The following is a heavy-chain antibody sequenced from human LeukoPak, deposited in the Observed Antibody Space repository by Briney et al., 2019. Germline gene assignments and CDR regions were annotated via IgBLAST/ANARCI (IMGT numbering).Heavy chain of an antibody. J-gene: IGHJ4*02. CDR1: GYTFTSYD. CDR2: MNPNSGNT. CDR3: ARQIVGATTLLD. D-gene: IGHD1-26*01. Sequence: ASVKVSCKASGYTFTSYDINWVRQATGQGLEWMGWMNPNSGNTGYAQKFQGRVTMTRNTSISTAYMELSSLRSEDTAVYYCARQIVGATTLLDWGQGTLVTVSS. V-gene: IGHV1-8*01.